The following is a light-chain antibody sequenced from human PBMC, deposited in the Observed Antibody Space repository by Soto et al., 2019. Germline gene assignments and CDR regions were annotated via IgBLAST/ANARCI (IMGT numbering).Light chain of an antibody. Sequence: DIVITQTPLSLSVTPGQPASISCKSSQSLLHSDGKTYLYWYLQKPGQAPRLLIYGASNRATGIPDRFSGSGSGTDFTLTISRLEPEDFAVYYCQQYGSSGTFGQGTKVDIK. CDR2: GAS. CDR1: QSLLHSDGKTY. J-gene: IGKJ1*01. CDR3: QQYGSSGT. V-gene: IGKV2D-29*01.